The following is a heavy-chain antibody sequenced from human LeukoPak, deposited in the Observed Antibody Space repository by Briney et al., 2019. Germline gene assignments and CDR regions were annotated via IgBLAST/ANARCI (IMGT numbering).Heavy chain of an antibody. CDR1: GFTFDDYG. CDR3: AKDIRRRSGSYLLVFDY. V-gene: IGHV3-43D*03. CDR2: ISWDGGST. J-gene: IGHJ4*02. D-gene: IGHD1-26*01. Sequence: GGSLRLSCAASGFTFDDYGMSWVRQAPGKGLEWVSLISWDGGSTYYADSVKGRFTISRDNSKNSLYLQMNSLRAEDTALYYCAKDIRRRSGSYLLVFDYWGQGTLVTVSS.